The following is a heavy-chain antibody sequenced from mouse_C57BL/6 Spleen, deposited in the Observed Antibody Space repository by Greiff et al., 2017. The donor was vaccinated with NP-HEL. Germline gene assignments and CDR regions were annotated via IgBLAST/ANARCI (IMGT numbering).Heavy chain of an antibody. CDR3: TTSRYYYGREVWFAY. Sequence: VQLQQSGAELVRPGASVKLSCTASGFNIKDYYMHWVKQRPEQGLEWIGRIDPEDGDTEYAPKFQGKATMTADTSSNTAYLQLSSLTSEDTAVYYCTTSRYYYGREVWFAYWGQGTLVTVSA. CDR2: IDPEDGDT. V-gene: IGHV14-1*01. J-gene: IGHJ3*01. CDR1: GFNIKDYY. D-gene: IGHD1-1*01.